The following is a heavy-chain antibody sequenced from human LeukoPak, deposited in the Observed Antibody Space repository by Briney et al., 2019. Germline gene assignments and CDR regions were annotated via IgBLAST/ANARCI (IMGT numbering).Heavy chain of an antibody. Sequence: AGGSLRLSCAASGFTFSSYAMSRVRQAPGKGLEWVSAISGSGGSTYYADSVKGRFTISRDNSKNTLYLQMNSLRAEDTAVYYCAKDGVPSRITTHWGQGTMVTVSS. J-gene: IGHJ3*01. V-gene: IGHV3-23*01. CDR2: ISGSGGST. CDR1: GFTFSSYA. D-gene: IGHD3-3*01. CDR3: AKDGVPSRITTH.